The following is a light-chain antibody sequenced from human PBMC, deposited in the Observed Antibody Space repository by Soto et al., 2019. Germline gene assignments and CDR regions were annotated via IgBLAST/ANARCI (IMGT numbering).Light chain of an antibody. CDR2: GAS. CDR3: QQYGTSPLT. Sequence: EIVLTQSPGTLSLSPGERATLSCRASQSVSNSYLAWYQQKPGQAPRLLIYGASNRATGIPDRFSDSGSGTDFTLSINRLEPEDFAVYSCQQYGTSPLTFGGGTKVDIK. J-gene: IGKJ4*01. CDR1: QSVSNSY. V-gene: IGKV3-20*01.